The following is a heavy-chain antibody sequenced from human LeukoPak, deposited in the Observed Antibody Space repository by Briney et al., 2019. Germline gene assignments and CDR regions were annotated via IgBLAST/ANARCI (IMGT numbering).Heavy chain of an antibody. D-gene: IGHD2-8*01. CDR2: IKGQSGGGTA. Sequence: GGSLRLSCAASGFTFNDAWLSWVRLAPGKGLEWIGLIKGQSGGGTAEYAAPVQSRFTISRDDSENTVFLQINSLITEDTGIYFCTTLAYRTISTCYDHGWGRGTLDTVSS. V-gene: IGHV3-15*05. CDR1: GFTFNDAW. J-gene: IGHJ4*02. CDR3: TTLAYRTISTCYDHG.